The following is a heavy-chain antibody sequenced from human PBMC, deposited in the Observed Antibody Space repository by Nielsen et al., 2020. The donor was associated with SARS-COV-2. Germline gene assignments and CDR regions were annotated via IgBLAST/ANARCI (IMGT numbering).Heavy chain of an antibody. V-gene: IGHV4-31*03. Sequence: SETLSLTCTVSGAPMTSAGYYWGWIRQHPGKGLEWIGNIFFTGSTYYNPSLKSRVTLSVDTSDFQFSLRLTSVTAADTAVYFCARGYAPTNYYDFWGQGTLVTVSS. CDR1: GAPMTSAGYY. D-gene: IGHD2-15*01. J-gene: IGHJ4*02. CDR3: ARGYAPTNYYDF. CDR2: IFFTGST.